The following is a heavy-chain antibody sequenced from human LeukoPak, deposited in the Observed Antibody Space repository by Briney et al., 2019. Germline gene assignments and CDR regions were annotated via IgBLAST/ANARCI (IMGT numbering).Heavy chain of an antibody. CDR1: GGSISSGSYY. CDR3: ARKGTGDLDYFDY. J-gene: IGHJ4*02. Sequence: SQTLSLXCTVSGGSISSGSYYWSWIRQPAAKGLEWIGRIYTSGSTNYNPSLKSRVTISVDTPKNQFSLKLSSVTAAGTAVYYCARKGTGDLDYFDYWGQGTLVTVSS. CDR2: IYTSGST. V-gene: IGHV4-61*02. D-gene: IGHD7-27*01.